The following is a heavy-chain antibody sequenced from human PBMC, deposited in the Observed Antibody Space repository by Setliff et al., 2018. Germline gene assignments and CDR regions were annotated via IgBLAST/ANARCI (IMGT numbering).Heavy chain of an antibody. CDR3: VRDRHSFVVPPEEAWFDP. D-gene: IGHD2-2*01. Sequence: ASVKVSCKASGATFSSYGISWVRQAPGQGLEWMGGTIPMCGTTEYAQKFRGRVTMTTDTSTNTAYMELRSLTSDDTAIYYCVRDRHSFVVPPEEAWFDPWGQGTLVTVSS. CDR2: TIPMCGTT. J-gene: IGHJ5*02. CDR1: GATFSSYG. V-gene: IGHV1-69*05.